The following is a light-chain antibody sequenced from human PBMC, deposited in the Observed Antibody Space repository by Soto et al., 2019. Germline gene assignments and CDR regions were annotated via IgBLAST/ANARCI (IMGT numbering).Light chain of an antibody. CDR3: QQYAASPLT. Sequence: ENVLTQSPGTLSLSPGERATLSCRASQSVGRNYLAWYQQKPGQAPRLLIFDASSRVTGIPDRFSGGGSGTDFTLTINRVEPEDFAVFYCQQYAASPLTFGQGTKVEIK. CDR1: QSVGRNY. CDR2: DAS. J-gene: IGKJ1*01. V-gene: IGKV3-20*01.